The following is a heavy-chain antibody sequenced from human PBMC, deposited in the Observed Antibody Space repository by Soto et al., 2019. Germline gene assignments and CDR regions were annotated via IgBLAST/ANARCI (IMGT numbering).Heavy chain of an antibody. CDR1: GFTFSSYA. Sequence: GGSLRLSCAASGFTFSSYATSWVRQAPGKGLEWVGRIKSKTDGGTTDYAAPVKGRFTISRDDSKNTLYLQMNSLKTEDTAVYYCTTDSGSYFDAFDIWGQGTMVTVSS. J-gene: IGHJ3*02. V-gene: IGHV3-15*01. D-gene: IGHD1-26*01. CDR3: TTDSGSYFDAFDI. CDR2: IKSKTDGGTT.